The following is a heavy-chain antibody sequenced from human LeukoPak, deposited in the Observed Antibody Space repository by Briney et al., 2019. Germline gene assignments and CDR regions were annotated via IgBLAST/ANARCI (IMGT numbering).Heavy chain of an antibody. Sequence: QPGGSLRLSCAASGFTFSTYWMSWVRQAPGKGLEWVANIKQNGNERYYVDSVKGRFTISRDNAKNSLYLQMNSLRAEDTPVYYCARNQAYDWDYSDDYYYYMDLWGKGTTVTVSS. V-gene: IGHV3-7*01. CDR1: GFTFSTYW. J-gene: IGHJ6*03. D-gene: IGHD1-7*01. CDR2: IKQNGNER. CDR3: ARNQAYDWDYSDDYYYYMDL.